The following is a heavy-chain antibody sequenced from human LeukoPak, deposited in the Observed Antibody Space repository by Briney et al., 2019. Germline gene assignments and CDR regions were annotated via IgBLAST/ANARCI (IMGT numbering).Heavy chain of an antibody. CDR2: IKQDGSEK. V-gene: IGHV3-7*03. D-gene: IGHD3-10*01. Sequence: GGSLRLSCAASGFTFSSYWMSWVRQAPGKGLEWVANIKQDGSEKYYVDSVKGRFTISRDNAKNSLYLQMNSLRAEDTAVYYCARRRLFYGSGSYYNEDYYYYGMDVWGQGTTVTVSS. CDR3: ARRRLFYGSGSYYNEDYYYYGMDV. J-gene: IGHJ6*02. CDR1: GFTFSSYW.